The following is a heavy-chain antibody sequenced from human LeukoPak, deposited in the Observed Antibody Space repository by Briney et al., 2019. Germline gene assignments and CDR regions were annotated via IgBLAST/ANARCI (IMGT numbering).Heavy chain of an antibody. CDR1: GGSISSYY. J-gene: IGHJ3*02. Sequence: PSETLSLTCTVSGGSISSYYWSWIRQPPGKGLEWIGYIYYSGSTNYNPSLKSRVTISVDTSKNQFSLKLSSVTAADTAVYYCARRPRDSSDAFDIWGQGTMVTVSS. V-gene: IGHV4-59*08. CDR3: ARRPRDSSDAFDI. CDR2: IYYSGST. D-gene: IGHD3-22*01.